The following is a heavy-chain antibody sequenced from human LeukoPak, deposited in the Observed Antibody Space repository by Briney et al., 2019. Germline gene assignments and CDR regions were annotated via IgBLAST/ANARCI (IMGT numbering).Heavy chain of an antibody. CDR2: IYTSGST. V-gene: IGHV4-61*02. Sequence: SETLSLTCTVSGGSISSGTYYWSWIRQPAGKGLEWIGRIYTSGSTNYNPSLKSRVTISVDTSKNQFSLKLSSVTAADTAVYYCAREWFFGGSDAFDFWGQGTMVTVSS. CDR3: AREWFFGGSDAFDF. D-gene: IGHD3/OR15-3a*01. J-gene: IGHJ3*01. CDR1: GGSISSGTYY.